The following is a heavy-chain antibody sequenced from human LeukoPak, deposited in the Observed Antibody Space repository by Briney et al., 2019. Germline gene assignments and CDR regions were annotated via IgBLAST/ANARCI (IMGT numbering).Heavy chain of an antibody. CDR2: SRNKANSFTT. Sequence: GGSLRLSCAVSGFTLSDYYIDWVHQAPGKGLEWLGRSRNKANSFTTEYAASVRGRFTILRDDSKNSLYLQMNSLKAEDTAVYYCTRSSGRSVFSYWGQGTLVAVSS. V-gene: IGHV3-72*01. J-gene: IGHJ4*02. CDR1: GFTLSDYY. D-gene: IGHD1-26*01. CDR3: TRSSGRSVFSY.